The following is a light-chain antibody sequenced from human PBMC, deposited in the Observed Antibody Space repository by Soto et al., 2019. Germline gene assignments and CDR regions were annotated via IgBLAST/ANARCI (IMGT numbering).Light chain of an antibody. CDR2: DAS. J-gene: IGKJ2*01. V-gene: IGKV3-11*01. CDR3: QQRSNWPPYT. CDR1: QSVSSY. Sequence: TQSPSSLSLSPGERATLSCRASQSVSSYLAWYQQKPGQAPRLLIYDASNRATGIPARFSGSGSGTGFTLTISSLEPEDFAVYYCQQRSNWPPYTFGQGTKLEIK.